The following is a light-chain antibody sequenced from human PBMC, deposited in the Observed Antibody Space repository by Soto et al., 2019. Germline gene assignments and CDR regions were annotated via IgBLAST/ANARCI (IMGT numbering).Light chain of an antibody. CDR1: QGIGSW. V-gene: IGKV1-12*01. J-gene: IGKJ4*01. CDR3: QQASAFPLT. CDR2: SAS. Sequence: IQMTQSPSSVSASVGDTVTITCRASQGIGSWLAWYHQIPGKAPKLLIYSASSLQSGTPSRFTGRGSGAGFTLNITNLEPEDVGVYHCQQASAFPLTFGGGTKVEIK.